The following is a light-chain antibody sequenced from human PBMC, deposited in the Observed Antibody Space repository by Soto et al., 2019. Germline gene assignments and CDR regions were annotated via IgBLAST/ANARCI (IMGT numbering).Light chain of an antibody. J-gene: IGLJ1*01. CDR3: CSYAGSYTFDV. V-gene: IGLV2-11*01. Sequence: QSALAQPRSVSGSPGQSVTISCTGTSSDVGGYNYVSWYQQHPGKAPKLMIYDVSKRLSGVPDRFSGSKSGNTASLTISGLQAEDEAEYYCCSYAGSYTFDVFGTGTKVTVL. CDR1: SSDVGGYNY. CDR2: DVS.